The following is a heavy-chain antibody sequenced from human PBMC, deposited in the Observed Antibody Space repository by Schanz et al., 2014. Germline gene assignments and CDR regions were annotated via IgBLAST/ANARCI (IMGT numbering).Heavy chain of an antibody. CDR3: ARGQVTVVRGVNCFDY. Sequence: QVQLVQSGAEVKKPGASMKVSCKASGYTFTTYAMNWVRQAPGQGLEWMGWINTNTGNPTYAQGFTGRFVFSLDTSVSTAYLQISSLKAEDTAVHYCARGQVTVVRGVNCFDYWGQGTLVTVSS. J-gene: IGHJ4*02. V-gene: IGHV7-4-1*02. CDR1: GYTFTTYA. CDR2: INTNTGNP. D-gene: IGHD3-10*01.